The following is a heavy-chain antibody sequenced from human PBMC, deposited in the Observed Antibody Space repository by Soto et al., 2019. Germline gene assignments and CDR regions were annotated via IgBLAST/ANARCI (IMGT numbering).Heavy chain of an antibody. V-gene: IGHV3-30-3*01. D-gene: IGHD6-6*01. Sequence: PGGSLRLSCAASGFTFSSYAMHWVRQAPGKGLEWVAVISYDGSNKYYADSVKGRFTISRDNSKNTLYLQMNSLRAEDTAVYYCARDWGWSSSPPDYWGQGTLVTVSS. CDR1: GFTFSSYA. CDR2: ISYDGSNK. J-gene: IGHJ4*02. CDR3: ARDWGWSSSPPDY.